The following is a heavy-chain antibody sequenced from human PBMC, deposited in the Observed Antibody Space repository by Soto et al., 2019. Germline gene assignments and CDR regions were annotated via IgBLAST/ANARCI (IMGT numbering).Heavy chain of an antibody. Sequence: WRSLRVSCASSVFTFSSYAMSWVRQAPGKGLEWVSAISGSGGSTYYADSVKGRFTISRDNSKNTLYLQMNSLRAEDTAVYYCAKGVVGAHRVYGMDVWGQGTTVTVSS. J-gene: IGHJ6*01. CDR1: VFTFSSYA. CDR2: ISGSGGST. CDR3: AKGVVGAHRVYGMDV. D-gene: IGHD1-26*01. V-gene: IGHV3-23*01.